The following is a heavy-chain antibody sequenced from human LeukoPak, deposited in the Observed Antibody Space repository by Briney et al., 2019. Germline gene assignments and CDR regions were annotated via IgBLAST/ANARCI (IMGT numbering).Heavy chain of an antibody. J-gene: IGHJ4*02. V-gene: IGHV3-74*01. CDR2: INSDGGIT. D-gene: IGHD3-10*01. CDR1: GFTFSSYA. CDR3: ARDGTRNMVRGGPGFDY. Sequence: PGRSLRLSCAASGFTFSSYAMHWVRQAPGQGLVWVSRINSDGGITSYADSVKGRFTISRDNTKNTLYLQMNSLRVEDTAVYYCARDGTRNMVRGGPGFDYWGQGTLVTVSS.